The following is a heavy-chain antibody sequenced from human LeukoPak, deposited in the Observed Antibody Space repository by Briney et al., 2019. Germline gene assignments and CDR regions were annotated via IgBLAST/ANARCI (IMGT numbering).Heavy chain of an antibody. CDR2: IIPIFGTA. CDR3: ASRTSGIFDY. Sequence: ASVKVSCKASGGTFSSYAISWVRQAPGQGLEWMGGIIPIFGTANYAQKFQGRVTITADESTSTAYMELSSLRSEDTAVYYCASRTSGIFDYWGQGTLVTVSS. V-gene: IGHV1-69*13. J-gene: IGHJ4*02. CDR1: GGTFSSYA. D-gene: IGHD3-3*01.